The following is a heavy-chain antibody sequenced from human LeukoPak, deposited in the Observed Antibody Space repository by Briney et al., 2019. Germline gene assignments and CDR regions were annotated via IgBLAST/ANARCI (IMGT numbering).Heavy chain of an antibody. CDR2: INPSGST. J-gene: IGHJ4*02. CDR3: ARAIKGLLWFGERGNYYFDY. D-gene: IGHD3-10*01. V-gene: IGHV4-34*01. Sequence: TSETLSLTCAVYGGFFSGYYWSWIRQPPGKVLEWIGEINPSGSTNYNPSLKSRVTISVDTSKNQFSLKLSSVTAADTAVYYCARAIKGLLWFGERGNYYFDYWGQGTLVTVSS. CDR1: GGFFSGYY.